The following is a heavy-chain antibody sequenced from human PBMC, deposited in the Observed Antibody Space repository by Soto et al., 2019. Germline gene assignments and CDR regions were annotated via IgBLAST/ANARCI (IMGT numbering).Heavy chain of an antibody. CDR3: ARRYDSSGYNYYYYYGMDV. J-gene: IGHJ6*02. CDR2: ISAYNGNT. V-gene: IGHV1-18*01. D-gene: IGHD3-22*01. CDR1: GYTFTSYG. Sequence: ASVKVSCKASGYTFTSYGISWVRHAPGQGLEWMGWISAYNGNTNYAQKLQGRVTMTTDTSTSTAYMELRSLRSDDTAVYYCARRYDSSGYNYYYYYGMDVWGQGTTVTVSS.